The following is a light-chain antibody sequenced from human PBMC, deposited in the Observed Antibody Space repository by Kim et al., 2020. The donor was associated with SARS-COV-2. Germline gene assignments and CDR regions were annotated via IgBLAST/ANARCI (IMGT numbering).Light chain of an antibody. CDR1: QSVSNN. V-gene: IGKV3-15*01. CDR2: GAS. Sequence: EIVMTQSSATLSLSPGERATLSCRASQSVSNNLAWYQQKLGQAPRLLIYGASNRATGIPARFSGSGSGTEFTLTISSLQSEDFAVYYCQQRSGWPLTFGGGTKVDIK. CDR3: QQRSGWPLT. J-gene: IGKJ4*01.